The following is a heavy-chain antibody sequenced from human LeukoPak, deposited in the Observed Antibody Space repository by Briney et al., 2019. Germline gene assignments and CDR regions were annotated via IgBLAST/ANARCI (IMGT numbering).Heavy chain of an antibody. CDR2: IYYSGST. V-gene: IGHV4-30-4*01. Sequence: SETLSLTCTVSGGSISSGDYYWSWIRQPPGKGLEWIGYIYYSGSTYYNPSLESRVTISVDTSKNQFSLKLSSVTAADTAVYYCASSVVAVRFDYWGQGTLVTVSS. CDR1: GGSISSGDYY. D-gene: IGHD2-15*01. J-gene: IGHJ4*02. CDR3: ASSVVAVRFDY.